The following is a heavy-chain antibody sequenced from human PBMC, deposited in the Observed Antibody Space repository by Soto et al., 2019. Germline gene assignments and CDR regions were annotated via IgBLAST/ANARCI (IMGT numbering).Heavy chain of an antibody. CDR2: ISGSGGST. CDR3: AKDSCPTYDFWSGYRAFDI. CDR1: GFTFSSYA. V-gene: IGHV3-23*01. J-gene: IGHJ3*02. D-gene: IGHD3-3*01. Sequence: EVQLLESGGGLVQPGGSLRLSCAASGFTFSSYAMSWVRQAPGKGLEWVSAISGSGGSTYYADSVKGRFTISRDNSKNTLYLQMNSLRAEDTAVYYCAKDSCPTYDFWSGYRAFDIWGQGTMVTVSS.